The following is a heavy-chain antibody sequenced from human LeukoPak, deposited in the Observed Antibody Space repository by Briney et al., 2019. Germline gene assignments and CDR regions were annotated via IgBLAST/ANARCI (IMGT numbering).Heavy chain of an antibody. V-gene: IGHV4-39*01. CDR1: GGSISSSSYY. Sequence: SETLSLTCTVSGGSISSSSYYWGWIRQPPGKGLEWIGSIYYSGSTYYNPSLKSRVTISVDTSKNQFSLKLSSVTAADTAVYYCARLAYSGSWYGTFDYWGQGTLVTVSS. J-gene: IGHJ4*02. CDR3: ARLAYSGSWYGTFDY. CDR2: IYYSGST. D-gene: IGHD6-13*01.